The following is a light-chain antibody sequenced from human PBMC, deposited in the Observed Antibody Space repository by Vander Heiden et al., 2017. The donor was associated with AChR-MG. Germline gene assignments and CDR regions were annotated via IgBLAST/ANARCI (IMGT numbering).Light chain of an antibody. V-gene: IGLV2-8*01. J-gene: IGLJ3*02. CDR1: SSDVGGYNY. CDR2: GVN. Sequence: QSVLPQPPSASGSPGQSVTISCTGSSSDVGGYNYVSWYQQHTGKAPKLMMYGVNKRPSGVPDRFSGSKSGNTASLTVSGLQADDEADYYCSSYAGSNNLGVFGGGTKLTVL. CDR3: SSYAGSNNLGV.